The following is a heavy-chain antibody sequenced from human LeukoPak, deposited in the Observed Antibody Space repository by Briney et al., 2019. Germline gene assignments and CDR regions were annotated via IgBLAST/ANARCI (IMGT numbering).Heavy chain of an antibody. V-gene: IGHV3-48*04. CDR3: TYLRTPYYNDKWLDP. Sequence: GGSLRLTCAASGFTFRTFSMNWVRQAPGKGLEWLSYISSGGTPIYYADSVKGRFTISRDDAQNLVYLQMNSLRAEDTAVYYCTYLRTPYYNDKWLDPWGQGALVTVSS. J-gene: IGHJ5*02. CDR2: ISSGGTPI. D-gene: IGHD3/OR15-3a*01. CDR1: GFTFRTFS.